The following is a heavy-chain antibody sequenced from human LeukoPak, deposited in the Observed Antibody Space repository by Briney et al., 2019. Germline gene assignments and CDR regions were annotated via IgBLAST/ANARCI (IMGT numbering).Heavy chain of an antibody. CDR2: ISYDGSNK. J-gene: IGHJ6*02. V-gene: IGHV3-30-3*01. D-gene: IGHD6-13*01. CDR1: GFTFSSYA. CDR3: ARPLGRLAAGTFYYGMDV. Sequence: GGSLRLSCAASGFTFSSYAMHWVRQAPGKGLEWVAVISYDGSNKYYADSVKGRFTISRDNSKNTLYLQMNSLRAEDTAVYYCARPLGRLAAGTFYYGMDVWGQGTTVTVSS.